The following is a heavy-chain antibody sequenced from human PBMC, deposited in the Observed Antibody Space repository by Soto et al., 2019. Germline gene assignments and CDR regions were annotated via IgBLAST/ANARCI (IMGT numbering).Heavy chain of an antibody. D-gene: IGHD3-16*02. J-gene: IGHJ6*02. CDR2: ISYDGSNK. CDR1: GFTFSSYA. CDR3: ARGRYVWGSYRYTGDYYYGMDV. Sequence: QVQLVESGGGVVQPGRSLRLSCAASGFTFSSYAMHWVRQAPGKGLEWVAVISYDGSNKYYADYVKGRFTISRDNSKNTLYLQMNSLRAEDTAVYYCARGRYVWGSYRYTGDYYYGMDVWGQGTTVTVSS. V-gene: IGHV3-30-3*01.